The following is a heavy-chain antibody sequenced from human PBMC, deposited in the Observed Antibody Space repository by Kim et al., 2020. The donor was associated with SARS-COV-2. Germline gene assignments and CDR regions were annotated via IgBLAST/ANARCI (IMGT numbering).Heavy chain of an antibody. CDR3: ASYSSSSVHYYYGMDV. V-gene: IGHV3-53*04. Sequence: SVKGRFTISRHNSKNTLYLQMNSLRAEDTAVYYCASYSSSSVHYYYGMDVWGQGTTVTVSS. D-gene: IGHD6-6*01. J-gene: IGHJ6*02.